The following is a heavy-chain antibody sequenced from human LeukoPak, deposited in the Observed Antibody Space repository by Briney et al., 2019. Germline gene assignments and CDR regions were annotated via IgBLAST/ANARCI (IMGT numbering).Heavy chain of an antibody. D-gene: IGHD1-26*01. J-gene: IGHJ4*02. CDR1: GVSISSYY. V-gene: IGHV4-4*07. Sequence: PSQTLSLTCTVSGVSISSYYWGWIQQPAGKGLEWIGRIYTSGSTNYNPSLKSRVTMSVDTSKNQFSLKLSSVTAADTAVYYCASSMIQGGYFDYWGQGTLVTVSS. CDR2: IYTSGST. CDR3: ASSMIQGGYFDY.